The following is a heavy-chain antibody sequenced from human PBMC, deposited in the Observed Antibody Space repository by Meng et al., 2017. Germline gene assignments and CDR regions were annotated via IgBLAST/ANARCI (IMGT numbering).Heavy chain of an antibody. J-gene: IGHJ4*02. V-gene: IGHV4-39*07. D-gene: IGHD5-12*01. CDR2: IYYSGST. CDR3: AREPRGYSGYVSGY. Sequence: SETLSLTCTVFGGSISSSSYYWGWIRQPPGKGLEWIGSIYYSGSTYYNPSLKSRVTISVDTSKNQFSLKLSSVTAADTAVYYCAREPRGYSGYVSGYWGQGTLVTVSS. CDR1: GGSISSSSYY.